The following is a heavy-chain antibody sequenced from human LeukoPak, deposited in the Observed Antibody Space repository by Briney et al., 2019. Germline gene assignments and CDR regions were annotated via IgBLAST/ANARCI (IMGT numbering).Heavy chain of an antibody. V-gene: IGHV1-18*04. CDR1: GYTLTSYG. CDR3: ARETGTGDYYYGMDV. CDR2: ISAYNGNT. D-gene: IGHD1-1*01. Sequence: WASVKVSCKASGYTLTSYGISWVRQAPGQGLEWMGWISAYNGNTNYAQKLQGRVTMTTDTSTSTAYMELRSLRSDDTAVYYCARETGTGDYYYGMDVWGKGTTVTVSS. J-gene: IGHJ6*04.